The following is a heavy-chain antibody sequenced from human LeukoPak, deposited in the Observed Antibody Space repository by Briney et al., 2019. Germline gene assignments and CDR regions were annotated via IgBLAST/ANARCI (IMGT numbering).Heavy chain of an antibody. D-gene: IGHD3-22*01. CDR2: ISGGGGTST. Sequence: PGGSLRLSCAASGFTFSSYAMNWVRQAPGKGLVWVSAISGGGGTSTYYADSVKGRFTISRDNSKNTLYLQMNSLRAEDTAVYYCAKNYYYDSSGYSDYWGQGTLVTVSS. V-gene: IGHV3-23*01. J-gene: IGHJ4*02. CDR3: AKNYYYDSSGYSDY. CDR1: GFTFSSYA.